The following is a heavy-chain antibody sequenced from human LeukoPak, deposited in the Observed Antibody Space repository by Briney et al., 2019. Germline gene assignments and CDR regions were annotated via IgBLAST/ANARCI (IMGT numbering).Heavy chain of an antibody. J-gene: IGHJ4*02. V-gene: IGHV3-30*04. CDR2: ISYDGSNK. CDR1: GFTFSSYA. D-gene: IGHD3-10*01. Sequence: PGGSLRLSCAASGFTFSSYAMHWVRQAPGKGLEWVAVISYDGSNKYYADSVKGRFTLSRDNSKNTLYLQMNSLRAEDTAVYYCASITYYYGSSFDYWGQGTLVTVSS. CDR3: ASITYYYGSSFDY.